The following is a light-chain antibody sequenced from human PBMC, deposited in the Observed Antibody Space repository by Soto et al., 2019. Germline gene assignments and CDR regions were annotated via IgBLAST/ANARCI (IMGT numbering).Light chain of an antibody. J-gene: IGLJ2*01. CDR1: SSDVGGYNY. Sequence: QSALTQPASVSGSPGQSITISCTGTSSDVGGYNYVSWYQQHPGKAPKLMIYDVNNRPSGVSYRFSGSESGNTASLTISGLQAEDEADYYCSSYTSSSTLVVFGGGTKVTVL. CDR2: DVN. V-gene: IGLV2-14*01. CDR3: SSYTSSSTLVV.